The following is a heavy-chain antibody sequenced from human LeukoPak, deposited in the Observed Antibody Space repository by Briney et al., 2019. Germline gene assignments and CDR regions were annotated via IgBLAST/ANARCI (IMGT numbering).Heavy chain of an antibody. CDR2: IYSTGST. Sequence: KSSETLSLTCTVSGGSISSYYWSWIRQPAGEGLEWIGHIYSTGSTNYNPSLKSRVTLSVDRSKNQFSLRLNSVTAADTAVYYCAREFISVPRTFDYWGQGTLVTVSS. J-gene: IGHJ4*02. V-gene: IGHV4-4*07. CDR3: AREFISVPRTFDY. D-gene: IGHD5/OR15-5a*01. CDR1: GGSISSYY.